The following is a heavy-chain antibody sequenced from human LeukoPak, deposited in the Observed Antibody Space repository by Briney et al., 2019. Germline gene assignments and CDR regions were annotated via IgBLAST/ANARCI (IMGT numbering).Heavy chain of an antibody. V-gene: IGHV1-69*04. CDR3: ARGTGGIAAAVFDP. CDR1: GGTFSSYA. J-gene: IGHJ5*02. Sequence: ASVKVSCKASGGTFSSYAISWMRQAPGQGLEWMGRIIPILGIANYAQKFQGRVTITADKSTSTAYMELSSLRSEDTAVYYCARGTGGIAAAVFDPWGQGTLVTVSS. CDR2: IIPILGIA. D-gene: IGHD6-13*01.